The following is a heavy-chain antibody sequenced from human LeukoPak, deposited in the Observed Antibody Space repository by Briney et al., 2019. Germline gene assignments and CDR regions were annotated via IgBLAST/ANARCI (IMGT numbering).Heavy chain of an antibody. D-gene: IGHD1-26*01. Sequence: ASVKVSCKASGYTFTSYGIIWVRQAPGQGLEWMGWISAYNGNTNYAQKLQGRVTMTTDTSTSTAYMELRSLRSDDTAVYYCASSPQELLVPDYWGQGTLVTVSS. CDR3: ASSPQELLVPDY. CDR1: GYTFTSYG. V-gene: IGHV1-18*01. CDR2: ISAYNGNT. J-gene: IGHJ4*02.